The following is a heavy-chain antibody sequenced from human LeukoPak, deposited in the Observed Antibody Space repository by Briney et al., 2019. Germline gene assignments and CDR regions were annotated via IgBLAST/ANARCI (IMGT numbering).Heavy chain of an antibody. J-gene: IGHJ6*03. V-gene: IGHV3-66*02. D-gene: IGHD7-27*01. Sequence: GGSLRLSCAASGFTVSSNYMGWVRPAPGKGLVWVTVIYSGGSTYYTDSETGRFTISRDNSKTTLYLHMNRLRAEDTAVYYCARDVTGVIYYYYYYMDVWGKGTTVTVSS. CDR2: IYSGGST. CDR3: ARDVTGVIYYYYYYMDV. CDR1: GFTVSSNY.